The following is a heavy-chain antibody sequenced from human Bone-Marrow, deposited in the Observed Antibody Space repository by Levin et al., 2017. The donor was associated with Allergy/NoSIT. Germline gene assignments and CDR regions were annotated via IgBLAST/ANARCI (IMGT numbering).Heavy chain of an antibody. V-gene: IGHV1-2*04. J-gene: IGHJ4*02. CDR2: INPSSGDT. D-gene: IGHD4-17*01. CDR1: GYRFTDYF. CDR3: AKTLRTTVTTSVSPFDY. Sequence: PGASVKVSCKASGYRFTDYFINWVRQAPGQGLEWMGWINPSSGDTDYVQKFQGSVTMTRDTSINTVYMELSRLTSDDTAVYYCAKTLRTTVTTSVSPFDYWGQGTLVTVSS.